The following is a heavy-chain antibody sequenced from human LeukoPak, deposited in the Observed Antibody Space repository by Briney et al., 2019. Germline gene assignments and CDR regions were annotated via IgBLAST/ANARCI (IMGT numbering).Heavy chain of an antibody. Sequence: ASVKVSCKASGYTFTSYAMHWVRQAPGQRLEWMGWINAGNGNTKYSQKFQGRVTFTWDTSASTAYMELSSLRSEDTAVYYCAREEGVAARHCSWYNWFDPWGQGTLVTVSS. V-gene: IGHV1-3*01. J-gene: IGHJ5*02. CDR3: AREEGVAARHCSWYNWFDP. CDR2: INAGNGNT. CDR1: GYTFTSYA. D-gene: IGHD6-6*01.